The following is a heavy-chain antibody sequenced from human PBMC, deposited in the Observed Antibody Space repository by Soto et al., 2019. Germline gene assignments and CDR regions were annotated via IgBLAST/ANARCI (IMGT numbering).Heavy chain of an antibody. J-gene: IGHJ6*02. CDR1: GFTFSSYW. CDR2: IKQDGSEK. Sequence: GGSLRLSCAASGFTFSSYWMSWVRQAPGKGLEWVANIKQDGSEKYYVDSVKGRFTISRDNAKNSLYLQMNSLRAEDTAVYYCASNLITMVRGVIRLHYGMDVWGQGTTVTVSS. CDR3: ASNLITMVRGVIRLHYGMDV. D-gene: IGHD3-10*01. V-gene: IGHV3-7*05.